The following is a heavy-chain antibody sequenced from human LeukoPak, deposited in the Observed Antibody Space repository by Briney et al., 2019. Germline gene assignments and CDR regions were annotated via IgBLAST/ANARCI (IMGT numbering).Heavy chain of an antibody. V-gene: IGHV3-20*04. CDR1: GFTFSSYA. Sequence: PGGSLRLSCAASGFTFSSYAMSWVRQATGKGPEWVSGINWNGGSTGYADSVKGRFTISRDNAKNSLYLQMNSLRAEDTALYYCAREGTTVFPLDYWGQGTLVTASS. CDR2: INWNGGST. D-gene: IGHD4-17*01. J-gene: IGHJ4*02. CDR3: AREGTTVFPLDY.